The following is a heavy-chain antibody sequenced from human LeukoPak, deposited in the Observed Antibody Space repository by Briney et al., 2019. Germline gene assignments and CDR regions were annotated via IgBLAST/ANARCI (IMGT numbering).Heavy chain of an antibody. V-gene: IGHV1-69*04. J-gene: IGHJ4*02. CDR2: IIPILGIA. D-gene: IGHD3-16*01. Sequence: SVKVSCKASGGTFSSYAISWVRQAPGQGLEWMGRIIPILGIANYAQKFQGRVTITADKSTSTAYMELSSLRSEDTAVYYCARDGGGAIPPPGGRYYFDYWGQGTLVTVSS. CDR3: ARDGGGAIPPPGGRYYFDY. CDR1: GGTFSSYA.